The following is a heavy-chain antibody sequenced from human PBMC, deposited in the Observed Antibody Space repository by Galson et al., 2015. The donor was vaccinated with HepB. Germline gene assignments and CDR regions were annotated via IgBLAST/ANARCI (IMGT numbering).Heavy chain of an antibody. CDR2: INAGNGNT. CDR3: ARAPIDYYDSSGYYSFGWYFDL. Sequence: TFTSYAMHWVRQAPGQRLEWMGWINAGNGNTKYSQKFQGRVTITRDTSASTAYMELSSLRSEDTAVYYCARAPIDYYDSSGYYSFGWYFDLWGRGTLVTVSS. D-gene: IGHD3-22*01. J-gene: IGHJ2*01. CDR1: TFTSYA. V-gene: IGHV1-3*01.